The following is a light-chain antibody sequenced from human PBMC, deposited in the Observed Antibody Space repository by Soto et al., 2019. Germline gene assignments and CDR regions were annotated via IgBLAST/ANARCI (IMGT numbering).Light chain of an antibody. Sequence: IQITPSPSTLSSSVGDRVTITCRASQSISSWLAWYQQKPGKAPKLLIYDASSLEGGVPSRFSGSGSGTEFTLTISSLQADDFATYYCQQYSAYPYTFGQGTKVDI. CDR3: QQYSAYPYT. V-gene: IGKV1-5*01. CDR1: QSISSW. CDR2: DAS. J-gene: IGKJ2*01.